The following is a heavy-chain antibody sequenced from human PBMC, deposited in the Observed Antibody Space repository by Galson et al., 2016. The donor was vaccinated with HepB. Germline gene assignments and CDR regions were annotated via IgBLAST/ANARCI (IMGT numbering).Heavy chain of an antibody. CDR2: ISRTSGSI. J-gene: IGHJ3*02. D-gene: IGHD4-17*01. CDR3: TKQLGDYPAFDS. CDR1: GLNISSYW. V-gene: IGHV3-23*01. Sequence: SLRPSCAASGLNISSYWLHWVRQAPGRGLEWVSGISRTSGSIFYADSVKGRFTISRDNSRSTLYLQMHSLRADDTAIYYCTKQLGDYPAFDSWGQGTLVTVSS.